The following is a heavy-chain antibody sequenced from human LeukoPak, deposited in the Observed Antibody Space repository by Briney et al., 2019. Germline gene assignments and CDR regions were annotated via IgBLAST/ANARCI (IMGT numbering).Heavy chain of an antibody. CDR1: GGSFRGYY. V-gene: IGHV4-34*01. CDR2: INHSGST. Sequence: SETLSLTCAVYGGSFRGYYWSWIRQPPGKGLEWIGEINHSGSTNYNPSLKSRVTISVDTSKNQFSLKLSSVTAADTAVYYCARASMGYLNWFDPWGQGTLVTVSS. J-gene: IGHJ5*02. CDR3: ARASMGYLNWFDP. D-gene: IGHD2-15*01.